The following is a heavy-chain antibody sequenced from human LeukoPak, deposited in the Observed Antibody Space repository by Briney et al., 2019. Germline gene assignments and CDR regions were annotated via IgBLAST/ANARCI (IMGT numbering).Heavy chain of an antibody. V-gene: IGHV4-59*01. CDR2: VYYSGST. J-gene: IGHJ2*01. Sequence: SETLSLTCTVSGGSISTYYWSWIRQPPGKGLEWIGYVYYSGSTNYNPSLKSRVTISVDTSKNQFSLNLSSMTAADAAVYYCATRDSGYDAWYFDLWGRGTLVTVSS. D-gene: IGHD5-12*01. CDR1: GGSISTYY. CDR3: ATRDSGYDAWYFDL.